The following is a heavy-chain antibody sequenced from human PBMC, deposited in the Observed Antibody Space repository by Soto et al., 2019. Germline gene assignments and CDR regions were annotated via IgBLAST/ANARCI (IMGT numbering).Heavy chain of an antibody. V-gene: IGHV4-39*01. D-gene: IGHD6-19*01. CDR1: GGSISSSSYY. Sequence: QLQLQESGPGLVKPSETLSLTCTVSGGSISSSSYYWGWIRQPPGKGLEWIGSIYYSGSTYYNPSLKSRVTISVDTSKNQFSLKLSSVTAADTAVYYCARIPYSSGWYGDYWGQGTLVTVSS. CDR3: ARIPYSSGWYGDY. CDR2: IYYSGST. J-gene: IGHJ4*02.